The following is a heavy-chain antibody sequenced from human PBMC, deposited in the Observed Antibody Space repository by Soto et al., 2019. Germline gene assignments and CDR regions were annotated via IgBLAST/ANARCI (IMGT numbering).Heavy chain of an antibody. Sequence: GGSLRLSCVASGFAFNNYGIHWVRQAPGKGLEWVAVISYDGSNKYYADSVKGRFTISRDNSKNTLYLQMNSLRAEDTAVYYCAKDSSVLRYFDWLPRFFDYWGQGTLVTVSS. CDR3: AKDSSVLRYFDWLPRFFDY. V-gene: IGHV3-30*18. D-gene: IGHD3-9*01. CDR2: ISYDGSNK. CDR1: GFAFNNYG. J-gene: IGHJ4*02.